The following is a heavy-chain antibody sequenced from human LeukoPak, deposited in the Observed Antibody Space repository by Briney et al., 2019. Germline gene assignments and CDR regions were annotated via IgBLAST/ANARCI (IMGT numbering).Heavy chain of an antibody. J-gene: IGHJ4*02. D-gene: IGHD3-10*01. CDR2: ISWNSGSI. Sequence: PGGSLRLSCAASGFTFDDYAMHWVRQAPGKGLEWVSGISWNSGSIGYADSVKGRFTISRDNAKNSLYLQMNSLRAEDTAVYYCARDPISGSHDYWGQGTLVTVSS. CDR3: ARDPISGSHDY. CDR1: GFTFDDYA. V-gene: IGHV3-9*01.